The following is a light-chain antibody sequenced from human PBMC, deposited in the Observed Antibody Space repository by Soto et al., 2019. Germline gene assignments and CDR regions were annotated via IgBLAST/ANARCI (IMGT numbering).Light chain of an antibody. CDR2: GAS. J-gene: IGKJ5*01. V-gene: IGKV3-20*01. CDR3: QQYGSSPIT. CDR1: QGVFSNF. Sequence: EIVLTQSPGTLSLSPGERATLSCRASQGVFSNFLAWYQQKPGQAPSLLIYGASSRATGIPDRFSGSGSGTDFTLTISRLEPEDFEVYFCQQYGSSPITFGQGTRLEIK.